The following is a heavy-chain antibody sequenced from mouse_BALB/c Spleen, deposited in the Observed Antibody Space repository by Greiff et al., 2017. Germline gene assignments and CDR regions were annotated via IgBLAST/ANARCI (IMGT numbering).Heavy chain of an antibody. J-gene: IGHJ3*01. CDR1: GYTFTSYY. CDR3: TRKDGYLAWFAY. D-gene: IGHD2-3*01. Sequence: VQLQESGAELVKPGASVKLSCKASGYTFTSYYMYWVKQRPGQGLEWIGEINPSNGGTNFNEKFKSKATLTVDKSSSTAYMQLSSLTSEDSAVYYCTRKDGYLAWFAYWGQGTLVTVSA. CDR2: INPSNGGT. V-gene: IGHV1S81*02.